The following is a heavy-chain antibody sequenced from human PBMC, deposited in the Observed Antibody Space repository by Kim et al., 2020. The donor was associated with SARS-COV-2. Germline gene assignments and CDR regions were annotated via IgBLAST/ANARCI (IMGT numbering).Heavy chain of an antibody. Sequence: GGSLGLSCAASGFTFSNYWMHWVRQAPGKGLVWVSRIKYDGSTTIYADSVKGRFTISRDNAKNTLYLQMNSLRVEDTAVYYCTRDLDWLLFDYWGQGTLVTVSS. CDR2: IKYDGSTT. J-gene: IGHJ4*02. V-gene: IGHV3-74*01. CDR1: GFTFSNYW. D-gene: IGHD3-3*01. CDR3: TRDLDWLLFDY.